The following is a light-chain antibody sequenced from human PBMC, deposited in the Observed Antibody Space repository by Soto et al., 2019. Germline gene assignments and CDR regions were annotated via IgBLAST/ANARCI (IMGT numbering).Light chain of an antibody. CDR2: GRA. J-gene: IGKJ1*01. Sequence: DIVLTQSPGTLSSSPGGRATLSCRASQSVSSTYLIWYQQQLGQDPTLLLNGRASRATGVLDRFSGGGSGTDFTLPISRMEPEDFVVYYCQHFVNPLTWTFGQGTKVDI. CDR3: QHFVNPLTWT. V-gene: IGKV3-20*01. CDR1: QSVSSTY.